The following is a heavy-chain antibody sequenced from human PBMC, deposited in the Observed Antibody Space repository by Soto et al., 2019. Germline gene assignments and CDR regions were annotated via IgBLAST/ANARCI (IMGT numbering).Heavy chain of an antibody. CDR2: ISSSSSYI. CDR3: ARDRSPLYAYGMDV. CDR1: GFTFSSYS. D-gene: IGHD3-16*01. Sequence: PGGSLRLSCAASGFTFSSYSMNWVRPAPGKGLERVSSISSSSSYIYYADSVKGRFTISRNNAKNSPYLQMKSLRAEETAVYNSARDRSPLYAYGMDVWGQGTTVTVSS. V-gene: IGHV3-21*01. J-gene: IGHJ6*02.